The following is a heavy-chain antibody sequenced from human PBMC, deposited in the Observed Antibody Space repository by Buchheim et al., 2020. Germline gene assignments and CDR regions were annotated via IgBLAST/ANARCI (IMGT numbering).Heavy chain of an antibody. J-gene: IGHJ6*02. CDR3: TRDLDTTSPEMNQYYGMDV. D-gene: IGHD5-18*01. Sequence: QVQLQQSGPGLVKPSQTLSLTCAISGDSVSSNRVSWNWIRQSPSRGLEWLGRTYYRSKWYNDYAVSMKSRISINSDTSKNHFSLQLNSVTPEDTAVYYCTRDLDTTSPEMNQYYGMDVWGQGTT. V-gene: IGHV6-1*01. CDR1: GDSVSSNRVS. CDR2: TYYRSKWYN.